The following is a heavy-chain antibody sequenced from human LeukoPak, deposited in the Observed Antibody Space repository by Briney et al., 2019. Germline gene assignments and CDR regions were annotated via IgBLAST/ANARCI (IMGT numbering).Heavy chain of an antibody. J-gene: IGHJ4*02. D-gene: IGHD2-15*01. V-gene: IGHV1-8*01. CDR3: ARSSAWAHFDN. CDR1: GYTFTSYD. Sequence: GASAKVSCKASGYTFTSYDIIWVRQATGQGLEWMGWMNPNTGYTGYAHQFQGRITMTRNTAISTAYMDLSSLNSQDTAVYYCARSSAWAHFDNWGQGTLVSVSS. CDR2: MNPNTGYT.